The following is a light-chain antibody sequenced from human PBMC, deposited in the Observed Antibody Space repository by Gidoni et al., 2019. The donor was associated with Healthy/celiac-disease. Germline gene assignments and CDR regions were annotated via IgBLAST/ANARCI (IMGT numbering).Light chain of an antibody. V-gene: IGLV1-40*01. CDR1: SSNIGAGYD. CDR3: QSYDSSLSGLYV. Sequence: QSVLTPPPSVSAAPGQRVTISCTGSSSNIGAGYDVHWYPQLPGTAPKLLIYGNSNRPSGVPDRFSGSKSGTSASLAITGLQAEDEADYYCQSYDSSLSGLYVFGTGTKVTVL. CDR2: GNS. J-gene: IGLJ1*01.